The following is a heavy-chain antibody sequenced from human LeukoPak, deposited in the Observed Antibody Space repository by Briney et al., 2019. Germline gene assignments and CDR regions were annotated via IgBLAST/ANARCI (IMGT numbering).Heavy chain of an antibody. CDR1: GYTFTGYY. Sequence: ASVKVSCKASGYTFTGYYMHWVRQAPGQGLEWMGWINPNSGGTNYAQKFQGRVTMTRDTSTSTVYMELSSLRSEDTAIYYCARIRDGYNDAYDLWGQGAVVTVPS. J-gene: IGHJ3*01. CDR3: ARIRDGYNDAYDL. V-gene: IGHV1-2*02. D-gene: IGHD5-24*01. CDR2: INPNSGGT.